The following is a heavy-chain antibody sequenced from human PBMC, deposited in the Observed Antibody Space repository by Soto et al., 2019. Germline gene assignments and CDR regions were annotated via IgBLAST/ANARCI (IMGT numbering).Heavy chain of an antibody. CDR1: GFTCSSYW. J-gene: IGHJ3*02. CDR3: ARDWGATNAFDI. Sequence: GGSLRLSCAASGFTCSSYWMSWVRQAPGKGLEWVANIKQDGSEKYYVDSVKGRFTISRDNAKNSLYLQMNSLRAEDTAVYYCARDWGATNAFDIWGQGTMVTVSS. V-gene: IGHV3-7*01. D-gene: IGHD1-26*01. CDR2: IKQDGSEK.